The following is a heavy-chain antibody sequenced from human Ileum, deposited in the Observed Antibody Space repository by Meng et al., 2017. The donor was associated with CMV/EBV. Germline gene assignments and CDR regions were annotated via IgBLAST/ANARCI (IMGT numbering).Heavy chain of an antibody. V-gene: IGHV7-4-1*02. D-gene: IGHD5-24*01. J-gene: IGHJ4*02. CDR3: TRGDGDHSSKFDY. CDR1: GYSFITYG. CDR2: INTNTGNP. Sequence: QVQLVQSGSELREPGASVKISCKTSGYSFITYGINWVRQAPGQRLEWMGWINTNTGNPTYAQDFTGRFVFSLDTSVSTTYLQINSLRTEDSAVYYCTRGDGDHSSKFDYWGQGTLVTVPQ.